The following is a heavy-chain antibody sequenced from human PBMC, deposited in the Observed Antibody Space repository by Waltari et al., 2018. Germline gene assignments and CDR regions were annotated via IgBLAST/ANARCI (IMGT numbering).Heavy chain of an antibody. CDR2: IRSKVYGGTT. V-gene: IGHV3-49*03. CDR1: GFPFGDFV. CDR3: TRGNFQWSSTLDY. D-gene: IGHD2-15*01. Sequence: EVQLVASGGGLVQPGRSLRLSCTGLGFPFGDFVVSWFRQAPGKGLEWVGFIRSKVYGGTTKDAASVRGRFTLSRDDSKSIAFLQMNGLRTEDTAVYYCTRGNFQWSSTLDYWGQGTLVNVSS. J-gene: IGHJ4*02.